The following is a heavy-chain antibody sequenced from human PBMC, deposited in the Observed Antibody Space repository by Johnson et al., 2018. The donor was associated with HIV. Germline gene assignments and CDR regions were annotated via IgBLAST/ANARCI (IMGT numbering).Heavy chain of an antibody. J-gene: IGHJ3*01. CDR3: ARGSSGSFDL. Sequence: QVQLVESGGGVVRPGGSLRLSCAASGFSFSSYPMPWVRQAPGKGLEWVAVPTYDGTNKYSADSVKGRFTISRDNSKNTLYLQMSSLRAEDTALYYCARGSSGSFDLWGRGTMVTVSS. V-gene: IGHV3-30*14. CDR2: PTYDGTNK. CDR1: GFSFSSYP. D-gene: IGHD6-6*01.